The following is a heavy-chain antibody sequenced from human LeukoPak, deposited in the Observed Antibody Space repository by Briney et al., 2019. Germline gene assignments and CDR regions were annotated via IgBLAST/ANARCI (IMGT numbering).Heavy chain of an antibody. CDR3: ARGYSYVFY. Sequence: GSLRLSCAASGFAFSSYWMSLVRQAPGKGLEWVANIKLDGSETNYGDSVKGRFTISRDNAKNSLFLQMNSLRAEDTAVYYCARGYSYVFYWGQGTLVSVSS. J-gene: IGHJ4*02. CDR2: IKLDGSET. V-gene: IGHV3-7*04. D-gene: IGHD5-18*01. CDR1: GFAFSSYW.